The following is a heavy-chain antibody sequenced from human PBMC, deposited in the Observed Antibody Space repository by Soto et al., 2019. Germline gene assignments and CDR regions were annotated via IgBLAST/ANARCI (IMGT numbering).Heavy chain of an antibody. CDR2: ISAYNGNT. Sequence: ASVKVSCKASGYTFTSYGISWVRQAPGQGLEWMGWISAYNGNTNYAQRLQGRVTMTTDTSTSTAYMELRSLRSDDTAVYYCARYNFDFWSGYYNCRDYWGQGTLVTVS. D-gene: IGHD3-3*01. V-gene: IGHV1-18*01. CDR1: GYTFTSYG. J-gene: IGHJ4*02. CDR3: ARYNFDFWSGYYNCRDY.